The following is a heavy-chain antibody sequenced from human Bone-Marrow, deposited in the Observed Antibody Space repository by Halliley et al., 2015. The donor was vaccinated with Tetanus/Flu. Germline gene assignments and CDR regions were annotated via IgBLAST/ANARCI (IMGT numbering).Heavy chain of an antibody. CDR3: ARHVITMVTTEDWYFDL. CDR2: MFYGGRP. CDR1: GDSIGNTNFN. D-gene: IGHD4-17*01. V-gene: IGHV4-39*01. J-gene: IGHJ2*01. Sequence: TLSLTCIVSGDSIGNTNFNWGWIRQTPGEGLEWIGSMFYGGRPYYNPSLKSRVTISVDTSRNLFSLRLTSVTAADTALYYCARHVITMVTTEDWYFDLWGRGTLVTVSS.